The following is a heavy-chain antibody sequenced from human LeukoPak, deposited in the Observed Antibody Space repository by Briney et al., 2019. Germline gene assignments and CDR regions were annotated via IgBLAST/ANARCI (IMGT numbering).Heavy chain of an antibody. J-gene: IGHJ4*02. Sequence: GRSLRLPCAASGFAFSSYAMHWVRQAPGKGLEWVAVISYDGSNKYYADSVKGRFTISRDNSKNTLYLQMNSLRAEDTAVYYCARVPPDYGDYYFDYWGQGTLVTVSS. V-gene: IGHV3-30-3*01. CDR2: ISYDGSNK. CDR1: GFAFSSYA. CDR3: ARVPPDYGDYYFDY. D-gene: IGHD4-17*01.